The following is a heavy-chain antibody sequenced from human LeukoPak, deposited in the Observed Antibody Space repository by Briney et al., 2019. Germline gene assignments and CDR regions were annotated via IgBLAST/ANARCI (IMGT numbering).Heavy chain of an antibody. V-gene: IGHV3-23*01. CDR3: AKSTSAWASWYFDL. CDR2: ISGSGGST. Sequence: SGGSLRLSCAASGFTFSSYAMSWVRQAPGKGLEWVSAISGSGGSTYYADSVKGRFTISRDNSKNTLYLQMNSLRAEDTAVCYCAKSTSAWASWYFDLWGRGTLVTVSS. D-gene: IGHD6-19*01. CDR1: GFTFSSYA. J-gene: IGHJ2*01.